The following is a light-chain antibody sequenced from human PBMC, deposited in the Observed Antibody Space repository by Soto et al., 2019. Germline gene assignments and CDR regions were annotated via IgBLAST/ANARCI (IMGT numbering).Light chain of an antibody. CDR3: QQSYSTTRT. Sequence: DIQLTQSPTSLSASVGDRVTIACRASQFIDSYLNWYQQKPGKAPKLLIYAASSLQSGVSSRFSGSGSGTDFPLTINSLQPEDFSTYYCQQSYSTTRTFGQGTKVEIK. CDR1: QFIDSY. J-gene: IGKJ1*01. V-gene: IGKV1-39*01. CDR2: AAS.